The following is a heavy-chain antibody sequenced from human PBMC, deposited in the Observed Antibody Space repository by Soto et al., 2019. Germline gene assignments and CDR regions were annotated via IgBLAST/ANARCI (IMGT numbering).Heavy chain of an antibody. V-gene: IGHV4-30-4*01. CDR3: AGLQSMRLSGLDP. J-gene: IGHJ5*02. Sequence: QVQLQESGPGLVKPSQTLSLTCTVSGGSISSGDYYWSWIRQPPGKGLEWIGYIYYSGSTYYNPSLKSRVTISVDTSKNHFSLKLSSVTAADTAVYYCAGLQSMRLSGLDPWGQGTLVTVSS. CDR1: GGSISSGDYY. D-gene: IGHD3-16*02. CDR2: IYYSGST.